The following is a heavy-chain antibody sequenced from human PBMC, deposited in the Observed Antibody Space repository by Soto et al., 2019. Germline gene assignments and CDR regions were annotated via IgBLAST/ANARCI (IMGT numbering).Heavy chain of an antibody. D-gene: IGHD3-10*01. CDR2: ISHDGKIK. J-gene: IGHJ4*02. Sequence: QVRLVESGGGVVQPGRSLRLSCAASGFTFSSFALHWVRQAPGKGLEWVAVISHDGKIKYYADFVMGRSTISRDNSKNTLYLPLGRRRPDDTAVYYCASDTLGFGELSRQGFDFWGQGTLLSVSS. CDR3: ASDTLGFGELSRQGFDF. V-gene: IGHV3-30*04. CDR1: GFTFSSFA.